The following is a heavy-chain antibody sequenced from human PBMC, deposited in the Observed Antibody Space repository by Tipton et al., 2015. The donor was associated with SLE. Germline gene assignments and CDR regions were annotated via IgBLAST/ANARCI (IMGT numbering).Heavy chain of an antibody. Sequence: TLSLTCAVSGGSVSGYYLTWIRQPPGKGLDWFGEIHYNGGTNFDPPLKSRVSMPLDTSKNQFSLKLTSLTAADTGVYFCARGTRGNWRNYWGQGTLVTVSS. CDR1: GGSVSGYY. J-gene: IGHJ4*02. CDR3: ARGTRGNWRNY. V-gene: IGHV4-34*01. CDR2: IHYNGGT. D-gene: IGHD1-20*01.